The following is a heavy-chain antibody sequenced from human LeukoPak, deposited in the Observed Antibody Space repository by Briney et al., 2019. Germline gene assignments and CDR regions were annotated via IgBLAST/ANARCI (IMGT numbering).Heavy chain of an antibody. CDR1: GYTYTSYW. J-gene: IGHJ4*02. CDR3: ARILRNFDWSTFDF. Sequence: GESLKISCTGSGYTYTSYWIAWVRQMPGKGLEWMGIIYPGDSDTRYSPSFQGQVTISADKSISTAYQQWRSLKTSDTAMYYCARILRNFDWSTFDFWGQGALVTVSS. V-gene: IGHV5-51*01. CDR2: IYPGDSDT. D-gene: IGHD3-9*01.